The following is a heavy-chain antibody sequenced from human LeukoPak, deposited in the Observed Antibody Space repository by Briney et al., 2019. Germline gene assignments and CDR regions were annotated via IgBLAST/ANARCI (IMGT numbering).Heavy chain of an antibody. D-gene: IGHD6-13*01. CDR3: AKVYGSISGCFDY. J-gene: IGHJ4*02. CDR1: GFTFSSYG. Sequence: GGSLRLSCAASGFTFSSYGMHWVRQAPGKGLEWVAFIRYDGSNKYYADSVKGRFTISRDNSKNTLYLQMNSLRAEDTAVYYCAKVYGSISGCFDYWGQGTLVTVSS. CDR2: IRYDGSNK. V-gene: IGHV3-30*02.